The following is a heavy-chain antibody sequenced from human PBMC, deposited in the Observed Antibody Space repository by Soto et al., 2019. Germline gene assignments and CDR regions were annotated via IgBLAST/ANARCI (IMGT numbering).Heavy chain of an antibody. Sequence: QVQLVQSGAEVKKPGSSVKVSCKASGGTFSSYTISWVRQAPGQGLEWMGRIIPILGIANYAQKFQGRVTITADKSTSTAYMELSSLRSEDTAVYYCARGRDVYGDPRRDWYFDLWGRGTLVTVSS. J-gene: IGHJ2*01. CDR3: ARGRDVYGDPRRDWYFDL. D-gene: IGHD4-17*01. CDR1: GGTFSSYT. CDR2: IIPILGIA. V-gene: IGHV1-69*02.